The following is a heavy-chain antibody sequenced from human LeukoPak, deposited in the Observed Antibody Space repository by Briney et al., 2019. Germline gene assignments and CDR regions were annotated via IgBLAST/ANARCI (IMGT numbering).Heavy chain of an antibody. Sequence: GGSLRLSCAASGFTFSDYYMSWIRQAPGKGLEWVSYISSSGSTIYYADSVKGRFTISRDNAKSSLYLQINSLRAEDTAIYYCARDFMGESGYSGYWGQGTLVTVSS. CDR2: ISSSGSTI. D-gene: IGHD5-12*01. J-gene: IGHJ4*02. CDR3: ARDFMGESGYSGY. V-gene: IGHV3-11*04. CDR1: GFTFSDYY.